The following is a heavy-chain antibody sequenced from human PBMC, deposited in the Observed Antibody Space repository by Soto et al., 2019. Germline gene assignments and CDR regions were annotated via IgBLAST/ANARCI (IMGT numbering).Heavy chain of an antibody. J-gene: IGHJ3*02. CDR3: ARYCISTNCYGLGAFDI. Sequence: TSETHSLTCAVPGGSSTSSNWWSWLRQTPGKGLECIAEIYHTGSTNYSPSLKSRVTISIDKSKNQFSLKLTSATAADTAVYYCARYCISTNCYGLGAFDIWGQGTMVTVSS. D-gene: IGHD2-2*01. CDR2: IYHTGST. CDR1: GGSSTSSNW. V-gene: IGHV4-4*02.